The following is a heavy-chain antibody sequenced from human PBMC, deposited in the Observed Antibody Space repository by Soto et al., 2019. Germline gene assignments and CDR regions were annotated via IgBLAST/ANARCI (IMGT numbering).Heavy chain of an antibody. D-gene: IGHD3-10*01. CDR1: GGSVSSGSYY. CDR2: IYSSGST. Sequence: PSETLSLTCTVSGGSVSSGSYYWSWIRQPPGKGLEWIGYIYSSGSTNYNPYLKSRVTISVDTSKNQFSLKLSSVTAADTAVYYCARGSPLLWFGELSPYYFDYWGRGTLVTVSS. V-gene: IGHV4-61*01. CDR3: ARGSPLLWFGELSPYYFDY. J-gene: IGHJ4*02.